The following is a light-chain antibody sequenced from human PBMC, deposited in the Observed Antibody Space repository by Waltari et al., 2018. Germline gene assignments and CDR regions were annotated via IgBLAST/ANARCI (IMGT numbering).Light chain of an antibody. Sequence: SYALTQPPSVSVSPGQTASITCSGDKLGEKYVCWYQQKPGQSPILVIYQDNKRPSGSPERFAGSNAGHTAPLTIGGTQAMDEADYYCQAWDNSLVVFGTGTAVTVL. CDR3: QAWDNSLVV. CDR1: KLGEKY. J-gene: IGLJ1*01. V-gene: IGLV3-1*01. CDR2: QDN.